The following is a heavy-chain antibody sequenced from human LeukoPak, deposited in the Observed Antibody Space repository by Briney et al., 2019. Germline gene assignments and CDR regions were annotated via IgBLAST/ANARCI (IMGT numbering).Heavy chain of an antibody. D-gene: IGHD6-13*01. J-gene: IGHJ4*02. Sequence: ASVKVSCKASGYTFTSYGISWVRQAPGQGLEWMGWISAYNGNTNYAQKLQGRVTMTTDTSTSTAYMELRSLRSDDTAVYFCARDGASMWDSSSWYRPYFDYWGQGTLVTVSS. CDR2: ISAYNGNT. V-gene: IGHV1-18*01. CDR3: ARDGASMWDSSSWYRPYFDY. CDR1: GYTFTSYG.